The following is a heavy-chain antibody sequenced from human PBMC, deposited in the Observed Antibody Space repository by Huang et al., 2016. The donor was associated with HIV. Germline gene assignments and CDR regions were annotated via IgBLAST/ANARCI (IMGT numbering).Heavy chain of an antibody. CDR1: GFILSNYC. V-gene: IGHV3-33*04. CDR3: ARGDYYDSSGYHPGYFDY. CDR2: RLNDGMKK. J-gene: IGHJ4*02. Sequence: VQLIESGGGVVQPGKSLRLSCATSGFILSNYCMHWVRQAPGKGLKWLAFRLNDGMKKNYADSVRGRFTVGRDNGNNTLFLQMRSLGVDDTAVYYCARGDYYDSSGYHPGYFDYWGQGILVTVSS. D-gene: IGHD3-22*01.